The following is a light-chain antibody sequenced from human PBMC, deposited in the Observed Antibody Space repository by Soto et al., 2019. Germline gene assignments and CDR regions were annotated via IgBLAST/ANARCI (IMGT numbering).Light chain of an antibody. V-gene: IGLV2-14*03. J-gene: IGLJ1*01. CDR3: SSFTGTTTLDV. CDR2: GVS. CDR1: SSDVGAYKY. Sequence: QSALTQPASVSVSPGQSITISCTGTSSDVGAYKYVSWYQQHPGKAPKLIIYGVSNRPSGVSNRFSGSKSGNTAFLTISGLQSEDEADYYCSSFTGTTTLDVFGTGTKVTVL.